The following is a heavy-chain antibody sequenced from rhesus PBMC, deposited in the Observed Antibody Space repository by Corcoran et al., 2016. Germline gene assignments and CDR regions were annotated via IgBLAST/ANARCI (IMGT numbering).Heavy chain of an antibody. J-gene: IGHJ4*01. CDR2: ITYSVTT. CDR3: ARAYGSDWAQH. Sequence: QVQLQESGPGLVKPSETLSLTCAVSGGSIRSSSYYWRWIRQAPGKGLEWIGYITYSVTTSYTPSLKSRVTMSRYTSKNQFSLKLSSVTAADTAVYDCARAYGSDWAQHWGQESWSPSPQ. D-gene: IGHD3-22*01. V-gene: IGHV4-122*02. CDR1: GGSIRSSSYY.